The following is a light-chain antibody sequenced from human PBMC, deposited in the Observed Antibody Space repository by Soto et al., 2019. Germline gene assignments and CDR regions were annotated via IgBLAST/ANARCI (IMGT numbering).Light chain of an antibody. V-gene: IGLV2-14*01. CDR3: SSYTSSSTYV. Sequence: QSVLTQPASVSGSPGHSITISCTGTSSDVGGYNYVSWYQQHPGKAPKLMIYEVSNRPSGVSNRFSGSKSGNTASLTISGLQAEEEADSYCSSYTSSSTYVFGTGTKVTVL. J-gene: IGLJ1*01. CDR1: SSDVGGYNY. CDR2: EVS.